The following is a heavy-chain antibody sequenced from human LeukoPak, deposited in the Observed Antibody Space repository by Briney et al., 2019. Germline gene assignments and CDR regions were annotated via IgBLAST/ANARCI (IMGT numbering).Heavy chain of an antibody. J-gene: IGHJ4*02. Sequence: GGSLRLSCAASGFTFSDYYMSWIRQAPGKGLEWVSYISSSSSTIYYADSVKGRFTISRDNAKNSLYLQMNSLRAEDTAVYYCARDLYLRGYYGSGSYYTPREKAFDYWGQGTLVTVSS. CDR2: ISSSSSTI. CDR1: GFTFSDYY. CDR3: ARDLYLRGYYGSGSYYTPREKAFDY. D-gene: IGHD3-10*01. V-gene: IGHV3-11*04.